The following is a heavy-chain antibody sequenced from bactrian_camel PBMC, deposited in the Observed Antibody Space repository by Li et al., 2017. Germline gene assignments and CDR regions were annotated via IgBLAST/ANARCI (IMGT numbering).Heavy chain of an antibody. D-gene: IGHD1*01. Sequence: EVQLVESGGDSVQAGGSLRLSCAISGYTYSAYCMAWFRQGPGKEREGVAAVGSDGTTTYAGSVKGRFIISKDNAKNTLYLQMNNLKPEDTAMYYCAADLGPCQVRGRNLVPRPTTFGYWGQGTQVTVS. CDR3: AADLGPCQVRGRNLVPRPTTFGY. CDR1: GYTYSAYC. CDR2: VGSDGTT. V-gene: IGHV3S67*01. J-gene: IGHJ6*01.